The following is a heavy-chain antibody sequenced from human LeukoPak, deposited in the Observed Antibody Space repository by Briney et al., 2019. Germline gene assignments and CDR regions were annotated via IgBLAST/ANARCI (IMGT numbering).Heavy chain of an antibody. D-gene: IGHD5-12*01. J-gene: IGHJ4*02. Sequence: SETLSLTCAVYGGSFSGYYWSWIRQPPGKGLEWIGEINHSGSTNYNPSLKSRVTISVDTSKNQFSLKLSSVTAADTAVYYCARVGRLRLRYFDYWGQGTPVTVSS. V-gene: IGHV4-34*01. CDR1: GGSFSGYY. CDR2: INHSGST. CDR3: ARVGRLRLRYFDY.